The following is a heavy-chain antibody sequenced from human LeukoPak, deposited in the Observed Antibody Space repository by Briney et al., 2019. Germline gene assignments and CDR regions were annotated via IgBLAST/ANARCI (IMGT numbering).Heavy chain of an antibody. CDR1: GYTFTSYD. CDR3: ARKRVVAATYNWFDP. D-gene: IGHD2-15*01. J-gene: IGHJ5*02. Sequence: ASVKVSCKASGYTFTSYDINWVRQATGQGLEWMGWMNPNSGNTGYAQKFQGRVTMTRNTSISTAYMELSSLRSEDTAVYYCARKRVVAATYNWFDPWGQGTLVTVSS. CDR2: MNPNSGNT. V-gene: IGHV1-8*01.